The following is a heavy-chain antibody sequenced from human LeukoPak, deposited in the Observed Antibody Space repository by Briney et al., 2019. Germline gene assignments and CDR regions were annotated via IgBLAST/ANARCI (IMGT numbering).Heavy chain of an antibody. J-gene: IGHJ4*02. D-gene: IGHD3-10*01. CDR3: AKRYYGSATYYAFDY. CDR2: ISGSGGST. Sequence: GGSLRLSCAASGFTFSSYAMSWVRQAPGKGLEWVSAISGSGGSTYYADSVKGRFTISRDNSENTLYLQMNSLRAEDTAVYYRAKRYYGSATYYAFDYWGQGTLVTVSS. CDR1: GFTFSSYA. V-gene: IGHV3-23*01.